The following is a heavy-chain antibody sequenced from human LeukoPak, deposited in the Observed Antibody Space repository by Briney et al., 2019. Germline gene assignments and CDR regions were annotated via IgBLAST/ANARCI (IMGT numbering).Heavy chain of an antibody. J-gene: IGHJ4*02. Sequence: WIRQPPGKGLEWVAFIRYDGSNKYYADSVKGRFTISRDNSKNTLYLQMNSLRAEDTAVYYCARVGSDYYDSSGYYDFDYWGQGTLVTVSS. CDR3: ARVGSDYYDSSGYYDFDY. CDR2: IRYDGSNK. D-gene: IGHD3-22*01. V-gene: IGHV3-30*02.